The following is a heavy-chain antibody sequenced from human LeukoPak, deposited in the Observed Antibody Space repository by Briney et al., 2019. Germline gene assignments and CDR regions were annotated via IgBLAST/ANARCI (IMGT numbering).Heavy chain of an antibody. CDR1: GGSISSSSYY. CDR2: IYYSGRT. CDR3: ASSAGGREIATILDFQH. J-gene: IGHJ1*01. D-gene: IGHD5-24*01. Sequence: SETLSLTCTVSGGSISSSSYYWGWIRQPPGKGLEWIGSIYYSGRTYYNPSLKSRVTISVDTPKKQFSLKLSSVTAADTAVYYCASSAGGREIATILDFQHWGQGTLVTVSS. V-gene: IGHV4-39*01.